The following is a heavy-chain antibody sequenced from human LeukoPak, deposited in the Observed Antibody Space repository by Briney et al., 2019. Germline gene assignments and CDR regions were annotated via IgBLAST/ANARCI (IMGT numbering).Heavy chain of an antibody. Sequence: PGGSLRLSCAASGFTFDDYGMSWVRQAPGKGLEWVSGINWNGGSTGYADSVKGRFTISRGNAKNSLYLQMNSLRAEDTALYYCVPFYYGSGSPSTFDYWGQGTLVTVSS. CDR3: VPFYYGSGSPSTFDY. CDR2: INWNGGST. CDR1: GFTFDDYG. J-gene: IGHJ4*02. D-gene: IGHD3-10*01. V-gene: IGHV3-20*04.